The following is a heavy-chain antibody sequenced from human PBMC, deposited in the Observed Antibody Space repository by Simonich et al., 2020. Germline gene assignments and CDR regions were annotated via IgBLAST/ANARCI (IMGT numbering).Heavy chain of an antibody. CDR2: IKQDGSEK. CDR3: ARFRGRYFDWLFDY. D-gene: IGHD3-9*01. J-gene: IGHJ4*02. CDR1: GFTFSSYW. Sequence: EVQLVVSGGGLVQPGGSLRLSCAASGFTFSSYWMSWVRQAPGKGLEWVDNIKQDGSEKYYGDSVKGRFTISRDNAKNSLYLQMNSLRAEDTAVYYCARFRGRYFDWLFDYWGQGTLVTVSS. V-gene: IGHV3-7*01.